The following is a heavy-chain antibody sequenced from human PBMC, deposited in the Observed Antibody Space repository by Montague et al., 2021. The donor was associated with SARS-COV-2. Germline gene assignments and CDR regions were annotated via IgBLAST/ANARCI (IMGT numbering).Heavy chain of an antibody. D-gene: IGHD4-17*01. V-gene: IGHV4-39*01. J-gene: IGHJ5*02. CDR2: IYNSGTT. CDR1: GDSTSCPNCY. Sequence: SETLSLTCTVSGDSTSCPNCYWGWIRQPPGKGLDWIGTIYNSGTTYYNPSLKSRLTISIDTSKNQFSLKLSSVTAAVTAVYYCARHRNYGDHSLDNWFHPWGQGTLVTVSS. CDR3: ARHRNYGDHSLDNWFHP.